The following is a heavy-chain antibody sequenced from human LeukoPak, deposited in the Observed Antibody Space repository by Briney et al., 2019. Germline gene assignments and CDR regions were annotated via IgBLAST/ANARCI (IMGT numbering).Heavy chain of an antibody. V-gene: IGHV1-18*01. CDR1: GYTFTIYG. CDR3: ARDLIAAAGTGPSWFDP. J-gene: IGHJ5*02. CDR2: ISAYNGNT. D-gene: IGHD6-13*01. Sequence: ASVRVSSKASGYTFTIYGISWVRQAPGQGGEWMGWISAYNGNTNYAQKLQGRVTMTTDTSTSTAYMALRSLRSDDTAVYYCARDLIAAAGTGPSWFDPWGQGTLVTVSS.